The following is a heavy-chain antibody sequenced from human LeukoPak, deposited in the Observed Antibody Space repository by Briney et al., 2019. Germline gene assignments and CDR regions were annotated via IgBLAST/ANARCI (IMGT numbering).Heavy chain of an antibody. CDR3: AKNIALTGEFDS. Sequence: ASVKVSCKASGYTFTSYDVNWFRQATGQGLEWMGWMNPSSGNTGYAQMFQGRVSLTRDTSISTAYMGLSSLRSEDTAVYYCAKNIALTGEFDSWGQGTLVTVSS. J-gene: IGHJ4*02. D-gene: IGHD7-27*01. CDR2: MNPSSGNT. V-gene: IGHV1-8*01. CDR1: GYTFTSYD.